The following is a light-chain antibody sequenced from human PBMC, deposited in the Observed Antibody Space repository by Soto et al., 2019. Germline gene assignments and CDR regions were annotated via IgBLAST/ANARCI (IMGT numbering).Light chain of an antibody. Sequence: EIVLTQSPATLSLSPGERATLSCRASQSVSSYLAWYHQNPGQAPRLLIYDASNRATSIPARFSGSWSGTDFTLAISSLEHEDGAGYYFQHRSNWPPITCGQGTLLEIK. CDR3: QHRSNWPPIT. CDR1: QSVSSY. J-gene: IGKJ5*01. CDR2: DAS. V-gene: IGKV3-11*01.